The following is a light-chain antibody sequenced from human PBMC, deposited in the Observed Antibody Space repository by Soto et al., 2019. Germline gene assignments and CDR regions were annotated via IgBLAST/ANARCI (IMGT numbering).Light chain of an antibody. CDR2: AAS. CDR3: QKYDSSPWT. V-gene: IGKV1-27*01. Sequence: DIEMTHSPSSLSASVGDRVTITCRASQGISNYLAWYQQRPGKVPKLLIYAASTCQSGVPSRFSGSGSGTDFTLTISSLQPEDVATYYCQKYDSSPWTFGQVTEVEIK. J-gene: IGKJ1*01. CDR1: QGISNY.